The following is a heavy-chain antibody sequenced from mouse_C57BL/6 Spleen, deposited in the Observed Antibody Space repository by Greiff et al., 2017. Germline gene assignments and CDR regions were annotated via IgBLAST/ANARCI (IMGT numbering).Heavy chain of an antibody. CDR2: IYPGDGDT. CDR3: ARNQDDGYYEVYFDY. D-gene: IGHD2-3*01. Sequence: QVQLQQSGPELVKPGASVKISCKASGYAFSSSWMNWVKQRPGKGLEWIGRIYPGDGDTNYNGKFKGKATLTADKSSSTAYMQLSSLTSEDSAVYFCARNQDDGYYEVYFDYWGQGTTLTVSS. CDR1: GYAFSSSW. V-gene: IGHV1-82*01. J-gene: IGHJ2*01.